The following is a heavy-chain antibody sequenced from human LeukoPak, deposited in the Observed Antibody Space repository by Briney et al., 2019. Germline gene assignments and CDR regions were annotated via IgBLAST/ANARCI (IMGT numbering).Heavy chain of an antibody. D-gene: IGHD3-9*01. V-gene: IGHV4-38-2*02. Sequence: PSETLSLTCTVSGYSISSGYYWGWIRQPPGKGLEWIGSIYHSGSTYYNPSLKSRVTISVDTSKNQFSLKLSSVTAADTAVYYCARTYYDILTGYFSYFGYWGQGTLVTVSS. J-gene: IGHJ4*02. CDR3: ARTYYDILTGYFSYFGY. CDR1: GYSISSGYY. CDR2: IYHSGST.